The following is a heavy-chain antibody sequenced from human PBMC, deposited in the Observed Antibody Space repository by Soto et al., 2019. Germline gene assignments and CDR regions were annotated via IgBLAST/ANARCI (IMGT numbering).Heavy chain of an antibody. CDR2: ISSSSSYI. V-gene: IGHV3-21*01. CDR3: ARVGSSGWYGAFDI. J-gene: IGHJ3*02. Sequence: EVQLVESGGGLVKPGGSLRLSCAASGFTFSSYSMNWVRQAPGKGLEWVSSISSSSSYIYYADSVKGRFTISRDNATNSLYLQMNSLRAEDTAVYYCARVGSSGWYGAFDIWGQGTMVTVSS. D-gene: IGHD6-19*01. CDR1: GFTFSSYS.